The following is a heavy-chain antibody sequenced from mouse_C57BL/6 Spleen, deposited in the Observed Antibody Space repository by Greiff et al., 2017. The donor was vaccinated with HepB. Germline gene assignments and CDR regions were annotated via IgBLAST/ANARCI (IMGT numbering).Heavy chain of an antibody. CDR1: GFTFSNYW. CDR2: IRLKSDNYAT. Sequence: EVQVVDSGGGLVQPGGSMKLSCVASGFTFSNYWMNWVRQSPEKGLEWVAQIRLKSDNYATHYAESVKGRFTISRDDSKSSVYLQMNNLRAEDTGIYYCTDCGTYRYFDVWGTGTTVTVSS. CDR3: TDCGTYRYFDV. J-gene: IGHJ1*03. D-gene: IGHD4-1*01. V-gene: IGHV6-3*01.